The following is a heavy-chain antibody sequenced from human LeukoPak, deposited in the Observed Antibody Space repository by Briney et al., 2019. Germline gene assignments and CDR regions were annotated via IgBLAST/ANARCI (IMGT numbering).Heavy chain of an antibody. J-gene: IGHJ2*01. CDR3: ARDPPRTTVVTPDGWYFDL. CDR1: GYTFTSYG. D-gene: IGHD4-23*01. CDR2: ISAYNGNT. V-gene: IGHV1-18*01. Sequence: PRASVKVSCKASGYTFTSYGISWVRQAPGQGLEWMGWISAYNGNTNYAQKFQGRVTITADKSTSTAYMELSSLRSEDTAVYYCARDPPRTTVVTPDGWYFDLWGRGTLVTVSS.